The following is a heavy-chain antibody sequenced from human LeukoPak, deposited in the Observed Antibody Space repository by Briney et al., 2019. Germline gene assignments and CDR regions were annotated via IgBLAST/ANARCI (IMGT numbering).Heavy chain of an antibody. Sequence: GGSLRLSCAASGFTVSSNYMSWVRQAPGKGLEWVSVIYSGGSTYYADSVKGRFTISRDNSKNTLYLQMNSLRAEATAVYYCARESSGILTGYYIDYWGQGTLVTVSS. D-gene: IGHD3-9*01. CDR1: GFTVSSNY. J-gene: IGHJ4*02. CDR2: IYSGGST. CDR3: ARESSGILTGYYIDY. V-gene: IGHV3-53*01.